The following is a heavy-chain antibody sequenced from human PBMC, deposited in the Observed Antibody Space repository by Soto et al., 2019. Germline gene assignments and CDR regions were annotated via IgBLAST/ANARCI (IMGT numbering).Heavy chain of an antibody. CDR1: GGSISSYY. CDR2: IYYSVST. J-gene: IGHJ4*01. CDR3: ASRYGGSLDY. D-gene: IGHD2-15*01. Sequence: QVQLQESGPGLVKPSETLSLTCTVSGGSISSYYWSWILQPPGKGLEWIVYIYYSVSTNYNPSLKSLVTISVDTSKNQFSLMMSSGTAADTAVYYCASRYGGSLDYWGHVTLVTVSS. V-gene: IGHV4-59*08.